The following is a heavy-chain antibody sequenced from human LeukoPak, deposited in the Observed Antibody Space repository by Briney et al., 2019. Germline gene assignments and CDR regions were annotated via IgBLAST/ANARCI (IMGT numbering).Heavy chain of an antibody. CDR2: ISYDGSNK. J-gene: IGHJ4*02. Sequence: PGRSLRLSCAAFGFTFSSHDMHWVRQAPGKGLEWVAVISYDGSNKYSADSVKGRFTISRDNSKNTLYLQMNSLRPEDTAVYYCATDHGFHYGAYFDYWGQGTLVTVSS. CDR3: ATDHGFHYGAYFDY. V-gene: IGHV3-30*03. D-gene: IGHD4-17*01. CDR1: GFTFSSHD.